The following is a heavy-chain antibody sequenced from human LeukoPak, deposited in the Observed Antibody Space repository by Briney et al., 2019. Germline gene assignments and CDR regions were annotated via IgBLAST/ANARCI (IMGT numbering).Heavy chain of an antibody. CDR1: GGSISSFY. CDR2: IYYSGST. D-gene: IGHD4-11*01. CDR3: ASRGTTVTLFDY. Sequence: SETLSLTCTVSGGSISSFYWSWIRQPPGKGLEWIGYIYYSGSTNYNPSLKSRVTISVDTSKNQFSLKLSSVTAADTAVYYCASRGTTVTLFDYWGQGTLVTVSS. V-gene: IGHV4-59*08. J-gene: IGHJ4*02.